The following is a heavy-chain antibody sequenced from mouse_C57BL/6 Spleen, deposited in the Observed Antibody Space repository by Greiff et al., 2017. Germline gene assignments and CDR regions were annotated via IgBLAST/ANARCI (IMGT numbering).Heavy chain of an antibody. CDR2: ISSGSSTI. CDR1: GFTFSDYG. CDR3: ARGTGTLSGAMDY. D-gene: IGHD4-1*01. J-gene: IGHJ4*01. V-gene: IGHV5-17*01. Sequence: EVKLVESGGGLVKPGGSLKLSCAASGFTFSDYGMHWVRQAPEKGLEWVAYISSGSSTIYYADTVKGRFTISRDNAKNTLFLQMTSLRSEDTAMYYCARGTGTLSGAMDYWGQGTSVTVSS.